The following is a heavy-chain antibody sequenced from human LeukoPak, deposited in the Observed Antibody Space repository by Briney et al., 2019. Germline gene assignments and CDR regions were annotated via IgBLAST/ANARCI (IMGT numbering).Heavy chain of an antibody. CDR2: IKQEGSEK. CDR1: GFTVGSYW. D-gene: IGHD3-10*01. Sequence: GGSLRLSCAASGFTVGSYWMNWVRQAPGKGLEWVANIKQEGSEKYYVDSVKGRFTISRDNAKNSLYLQMNSLRAEDTAVYYCARRGPKYGSGNYNDYNYMDVEGKGTGITVS. J-gene: IGHJ6*03. V-gene: IGHV3-7*01. CDR3: ARRGPKYGSGNYNDYNYMDV.